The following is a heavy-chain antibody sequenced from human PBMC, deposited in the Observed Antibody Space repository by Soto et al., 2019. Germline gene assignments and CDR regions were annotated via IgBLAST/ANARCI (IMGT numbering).Heavy chain of an antibody. CDR1: GYAFTTYG. CDR2: ISAHNGNT. Sequence: QVHLVQSGAEVKKPGASVKVSCKGSGYAFTTYGITWVRQAPGQGLEWMGWISAHNGNTNYAQKLQGRVTVTRDTSTRTAYMELRGLRTDGTAVYYCARGGYGDYWGQGALVTVSS. V-gene: IGHV1-18*01. CDR3: ARGGYGDY. J-gene: IGHJ4*02. D-gene: IGHD1-1*01.